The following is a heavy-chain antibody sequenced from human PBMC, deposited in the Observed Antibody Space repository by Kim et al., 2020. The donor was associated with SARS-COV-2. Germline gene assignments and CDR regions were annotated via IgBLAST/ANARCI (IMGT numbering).Heavy chain of an antibody. J-gene: IGHJ4*02. CDR1: GFTFSSYG. D-gene: IGHD6-19*01. CDR2: ISYDGSNK. V-gene: IGHV3-33*05. Sequence: GWSLRLSCAASGFTFSSYGMHWVRQAPGKGLEWVAVISYDGSNKYYADSVKGRFTISRDNSKNTLYLQMNSLRAEDTAVYYCARGGIAVAGTPFDYWGQGTLVTVSS. CDR3: ARGGIAVAGTPFDY.